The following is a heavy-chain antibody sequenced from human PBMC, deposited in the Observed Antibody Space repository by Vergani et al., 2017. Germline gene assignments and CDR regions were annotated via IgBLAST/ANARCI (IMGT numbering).Heavy chain of an antibody. CDR3: AKVNSSSSPPDY. V-gene: IGHV1-69*06. J-gene: IGHJ4*02. CDR1: GGTFSSSV. D-gene: IGHD6-13*01. CDR2: IIPIFGTA. Sequence: VQLLESGAEVKKPGSSVKVSCKASGGTFSSSVISWVRQAPGEGLEWMGGIIPIFGTANYAQKFQGRVTMTADKATSTAYMELSSLRSEDTAGYYCAKVNSSSSPPDYWGRGTLVTVSS.